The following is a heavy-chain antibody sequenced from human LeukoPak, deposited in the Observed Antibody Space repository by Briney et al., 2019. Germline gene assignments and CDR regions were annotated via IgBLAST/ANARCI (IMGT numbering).Heavy chain of an antibody. J-gene: IGHJ3*02. V-gene: IGHV4-59*12. CDR3: ARATAAGRGVNAFDI. D-gene: IGHD3-10*01. CDR2: IYYSGST. Sequence: SETLSLTCTVSGGSISGYYWSWIRQPPGKGLEYIGYIYYSGSTNYNPSLKSRVTISVDTSKHQFSLKLSSVTAADTAVYYCARATAAGRGVNAFDIWGQGTMVTISS. CDR1: GGSISGYY.